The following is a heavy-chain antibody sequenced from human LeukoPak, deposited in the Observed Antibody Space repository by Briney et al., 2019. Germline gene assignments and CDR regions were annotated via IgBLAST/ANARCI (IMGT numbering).Heavy chain of an antibody. V-gene: IGHV1-18*01. CDR3: GFSSSGWAGLDY. CDR1: GYTFTSYG. J-gene: IGHJ4*02. D-gene: IGHD6-19*01. Sequence: ASVKVSCKASGYTFTSYGISWVRQAPGQGLEWMGWINTYNGNTNYAQKLQGRVTMTTDTSTSTAYMELRSLRSDDTAVYYCGFSSSGWAGLDYWGQGTLVTVSS. CDR2: INTYNGNT.